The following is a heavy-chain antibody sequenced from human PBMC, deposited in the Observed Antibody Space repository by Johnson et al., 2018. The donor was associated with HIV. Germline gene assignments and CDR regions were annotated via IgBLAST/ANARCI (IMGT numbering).Heavy chain of an antibody. J-gene: IGHJ3*01. CDR2: IKSKYHDETT. V-gene: IGHV3-15*01. CDR1: GFTFKNAW. D-gene: IGHD1-14*01. CDR3: ARGPRNPGLDAFDL. Sequence: VQLVESGGGLVKPGGSLRLSCSASGFTFKNAWMHWVRQAPGKGLEWIGRIKSKYHDETTDSAEPVKGRFAISRDDSKNTVYLQMNSLKAEDTAVYYCARGPRNPGLDAFDLWGQGTVVTVSS.